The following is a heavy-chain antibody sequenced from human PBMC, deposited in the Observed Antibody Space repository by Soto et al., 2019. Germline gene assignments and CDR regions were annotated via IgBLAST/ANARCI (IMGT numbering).Heavy chain of an antibody. Sequence: GASVKVSCKASGYTFTSYGISWVRQAPGQGLEWMGWMNANNGNTSYAQKLQGRVTMTRNTSTSTAYMELSSLRSEDTAVYYCARGSGSDFWSGYYGNWFDPWGQGTLVTVSS. J-gene: IGHJ5*02. CDR3: ARGSGSDFWSGYYGNWFDP. CDR1: GYTFTSYG. CDR2: MNANNGNT. V-gene: IGHV1-8*02. D-gene: IGHD3-3*01.